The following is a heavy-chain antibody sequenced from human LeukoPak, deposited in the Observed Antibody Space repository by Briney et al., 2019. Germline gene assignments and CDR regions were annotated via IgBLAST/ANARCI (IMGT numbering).Heavy chain of an antibody. V-gene: IGHV4-31*03. D-gene: IGHD4-11*01. CDR1: GDSISSGGYY. J-gene: IGHJ4*02. CDR2: IYYSGST. CDR3: ARDRYSNYSYYFDS. Sequence: SETLSLTCTVSGDSISSGGYYWSWIRQHPGKGLEWIGYIYYSGSTSYNPSLGSRITISVDTSINQFSLKLSSVTAADTALYYCARDRYSNYSYYFDSWGQGTLVTVSS.